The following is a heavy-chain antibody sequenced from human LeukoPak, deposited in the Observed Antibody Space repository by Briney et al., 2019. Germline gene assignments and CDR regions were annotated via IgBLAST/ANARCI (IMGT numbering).Heavy chain of an antibody. CDR3: ARVDNFDYYDSSGSRAP. CDR1: GLTFSSYS. D-gene: IGHD3-22*01. V-gene: IGHV3-21*01. CDR2: ISSSSSYI. Sequence: GGSLRLSCAASGLTFSSYSMNWVRQAPGKGLEWVSSISSSSSYIYYADSVKGRFTISRDNAKNSLYLQMNSLRAEDTAVYYCARVDNFDYYDSSGSRAPWGQGTLVTVSS. J-gene: IGHJ1*01.